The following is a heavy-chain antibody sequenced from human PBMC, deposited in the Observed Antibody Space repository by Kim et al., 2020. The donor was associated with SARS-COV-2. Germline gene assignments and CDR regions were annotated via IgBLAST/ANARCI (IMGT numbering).Heavy chain of an antibody. D-gene: IGHD1-26*01. Sequence: SVKVSCKSSGGTFNNNAFSWVRQAPGRGLEWMGGIIPIFGTSKSAQKFQDRVTISADESTTTVYMDLSSLRSEDTAVYFCARGEGVNSYYYYDLNVWGQ. CDR1: GGTFNNNA. J-gene: IGHJ6*02. V-gene: IGHV1-69*13. CDR3: ARGEGVNSYYYYDLNV. CDR2: IIPIFGTS.